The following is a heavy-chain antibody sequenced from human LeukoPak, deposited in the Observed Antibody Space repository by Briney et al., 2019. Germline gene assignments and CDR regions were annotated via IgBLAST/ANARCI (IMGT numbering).Heavy chain of an antibody. CDR3: AKHQMPFRSPYYYRCAMDV. Sequence: SGGSLRLSCAASGYDFGNYAMSWVRQAPGIGLEWVSAISGEVDHAYYGDSVKGRFTISRDRSKNTLFLYMNSLRAEDTAVYYCAKHQMPFRSPYYYRCAMDVWGQGTTVTVSS. V-gene: IGHV3-23*01. J-gene: IGHJ6*02. CDR1: GYDFGNYA. CDR2: ISGEVDHA. D-gene: IGHD3-22*01.